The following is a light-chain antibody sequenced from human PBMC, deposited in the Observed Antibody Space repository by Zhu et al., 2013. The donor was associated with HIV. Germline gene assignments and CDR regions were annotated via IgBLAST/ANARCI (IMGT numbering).Light chain of an antibody. Sequence: AIQLTQSPSSLSASVGDRVAITCRASQGINSALAWYQQKVGKPPNLLIYDVSDLESGVPSRFSGSGSGTDFTLTINSLQPEDFATYYCQHVNENAAFGPGTKVDV. CDR1: QGINSA. J-gene: IGKJ3*01. V-gene: IGKV1-13*02. CDR2: DVS. CDR3: QHVNENAA.